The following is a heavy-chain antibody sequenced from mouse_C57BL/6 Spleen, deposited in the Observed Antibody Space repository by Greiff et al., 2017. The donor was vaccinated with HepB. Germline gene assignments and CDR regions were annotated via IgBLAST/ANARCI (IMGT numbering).Heavy chain of an antibody. Sequence: VQLQQSGPELVKPGASVKISCKASGYAFSSSWMNWVKQRPGKGLERIGRIYPGDGDTNYNGKFKGKATLTADKSSSTADMQLSSLTSEDSAVYFCARVGDYGSSAYAMDYWRQGVSVTVAS. CDR2: IYPGDGDT. V-gene: IGHV1-82*01. D-gene: IGHD1-1*01. CDR1: GYAFSSSW. J-gene: IGHJ4*01. CDR3: ARVGDYGSSAYAMDY.